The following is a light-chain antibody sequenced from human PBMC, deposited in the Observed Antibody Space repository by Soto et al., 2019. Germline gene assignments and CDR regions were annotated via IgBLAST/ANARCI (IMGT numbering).Light chain of an antibody. CDR1: ESGRSTY. CDR2: EAS. Sequence: DMGLTQSPCILSLSPGDRATLSCRSSESGRSTYLAWYQQKRGQAPRLLIYEASSRASGIPDRFSGSGSGKDFTLTISKVEPEDVAVYYCQQYFNSPYMYTFGQGTVLEI. V-gene: IGKV3-20*01. CDR3: QQYFNSPYMYT. J-gene: IGKJ2*01.